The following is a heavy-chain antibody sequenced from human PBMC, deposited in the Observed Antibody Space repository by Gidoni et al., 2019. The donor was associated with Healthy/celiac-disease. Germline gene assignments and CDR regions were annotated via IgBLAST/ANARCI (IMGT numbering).Heavy chain of an antibody. CDR2: INHSGST. J-gene: IGHJ4*02. V-gene: IGHV4-34*01. CDR3: ARGSNYDSSTYFDY. Sequence: QVQLQQWGAGLLKPSETLSLTCAVYGGSFSGYYWGWIRQPPGKGLEWIGEINHSGSTNYNPSLKSRVTISVDTSKNQFSLKLSSVTAADTAVYYCARGSNYDSSTYFDYWGQGTLVTVSS. D-gene: IGHD3-22*01. CDR1: GGSFSGYY.